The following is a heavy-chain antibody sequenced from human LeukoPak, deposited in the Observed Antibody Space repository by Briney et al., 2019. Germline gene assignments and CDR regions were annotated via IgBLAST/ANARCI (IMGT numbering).Heavy chain of an antibody. D-gene: IGHD6-19*01. V-gene: IGHV3-48*03. Sequence: GGSLRLSCAASGFTFSSYEMNWVRQAPGKGLEWVSYISSSGSTIYYADSVKGRFTISRDNAKNTLYLQMNNLRAEGTAVYYCAKDAGYSGGWYPMLFQFWGQGTLVIVSS. CDR1: GFTFSSYE. CDR2: ISSSGSTI. CDR3: AKDAGYSGGWYPMLFQF. J-gene: IGHJ4*02.